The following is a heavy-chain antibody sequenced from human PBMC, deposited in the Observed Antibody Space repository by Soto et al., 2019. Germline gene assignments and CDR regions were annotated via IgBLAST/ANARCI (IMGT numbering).Heavy chain of an antibody. D-gene: IGHD6-25*01. CDR2: VYYSGNT. CDR1: GVPVSSGIYY. J-gene: IGHJ4*02. Sequence: SETLSLTCTASGVPVSSGIYYWSWVRQPPGKGPEWIGYVYYSGNTNYNPSLKSRVTISMDTSENQFSLKLTSVTAADTAVYYCARAAAASDVYFDYWGQGTQVTVSS. CDR3: ARAAAASDVYFDY. V-gene: IGHV4-61*01.